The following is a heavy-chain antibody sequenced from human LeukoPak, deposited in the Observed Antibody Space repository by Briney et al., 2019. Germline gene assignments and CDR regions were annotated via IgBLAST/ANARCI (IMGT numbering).Heavy chain of an antibody. CDR1: GFTFSSYA. V-gene: IGHV3-30-3*01. CDR3: ASLRFLDV. D-gene: IGHD3-3*01. J-gene: IGHJ6*02. CDR2: ISYDGSNK. Sequence: PGGSLRFSCAASGFTFSSYAMHWVRQAPGKGLEWVAVISYDGSNKYYADSVKGRFTISRDNSKNTLYLQMNSLRAEDTAVYYCASLRFLDVWGQGTTVTVSS.